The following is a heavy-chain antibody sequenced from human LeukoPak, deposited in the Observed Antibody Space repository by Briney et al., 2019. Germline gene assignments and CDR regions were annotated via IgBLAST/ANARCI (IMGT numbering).Heavy chain of an antibody. CDR1: GGTFSSYA. CDR3: ASVGGYYYYYMDV. J-gene: IGHJ6*03. D-gene: IGHD2-15*01. CDR2: IIPIFGTA. V-gene: IGHV1-69*13. Sequence: GASVKVSCKASGGTFSSYAISWVRQAPGQGLEWMGGIIPIFGTANYAQKFQGRVTITADESTSTAYMELSSLRSEDTAVYYCASVGGYYYYYMDVWGKGTTVTISS.